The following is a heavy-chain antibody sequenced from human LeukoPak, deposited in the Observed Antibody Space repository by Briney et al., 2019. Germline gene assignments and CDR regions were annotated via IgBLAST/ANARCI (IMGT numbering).Heavy chain of an antibody. D-gene: IGHD5-12*01. Sequence: GGSLRLSCSASGFTFSSYAMHWVRQAPGKGLEYVSAISSNGGSTYYADSVKGRFTIFRDNSKNTLYLQMSSLRAEDTAVYYCVKGLDIVATITRTNDYWGQGTLVTVSS. CDR1: GFTFSSYA. CDR3: VKGLDIVATITRTNDY. CDR2: ISSNGGST. J-gene: IGHJ4*02. V-gene: IGHV3-64D*06.